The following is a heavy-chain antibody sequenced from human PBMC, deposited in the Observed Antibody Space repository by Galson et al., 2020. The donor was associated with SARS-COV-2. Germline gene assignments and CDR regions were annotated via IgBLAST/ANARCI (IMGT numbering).Heavy chain of an antibody. V-gene: IGHV3-11*06. J-gene: IGHJ2*01. CDR2: ISSAGSYT. CDR3: ARDSSGYYYVNWYFDL. D-gene: IGHD3-22*01. Sequence: GESLKISCAASGFTFSDNFMNWIRQAPGKGLEWVSYISSAGSYTNYADSVKGRFTISRDKAKNSVYLQMNSLRAEDTAVYYCARDSSGYYYVNWYFDLWGRGTLVTVSS. CDR1: GFTFSDNF.